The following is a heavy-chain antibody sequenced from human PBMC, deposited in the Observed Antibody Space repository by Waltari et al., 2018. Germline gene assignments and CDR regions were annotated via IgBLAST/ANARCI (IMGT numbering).Heavy chain of an antibody. V-gene: IGHV3-30*02. CDR3: AKDGDYSLTEYDAFDV. J-gene: IGHJ3*01. CDR1: GSIFSSHG. CDR2: ISFDGKKI. Sequence: VQLLESGGGVVQPGGSLRRSWAASGSIFSSHGLHGVRQIPGKGLEWVGFISFDGKKIFDADSVRGRFSISRDNSDNMVFLQMNSLRPEDSGVYYCAKDGDYSLTEYDAFDVWGQGTVVTVSP. D-gene: IGHD4-17*01.